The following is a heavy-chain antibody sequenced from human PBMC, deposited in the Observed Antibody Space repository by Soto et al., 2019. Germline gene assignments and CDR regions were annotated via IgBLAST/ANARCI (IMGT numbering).Heavy chain of an antibody. D-gene: IGHD3-22*01. J-gene: IGHJ4*02. CDR1: GYSFTKYG. CDR2: SYPGDSDT. CDR3: ARREHHYDHNGYSRYYFDY. Sequence: EVQLVQSGAEVKKPGESLKISCEASGYSFTKYGIGWVRQMPGKGLEWMGNSYPGDSDTRYSPSFQGQVTISVDKSTQTAYLQWRSLKASDTAIYYCARREHHYDHNGYSRYYFDYWGQGTLVTVSS. V-gene: IGHV5-51*03.